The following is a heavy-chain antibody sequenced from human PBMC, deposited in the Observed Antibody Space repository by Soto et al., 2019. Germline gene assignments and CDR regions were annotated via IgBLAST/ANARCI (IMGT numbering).Heavy chain of an antibody. D-gene: IGHD3-10*01. V-gene: IGHV4-59*08. Sequence: PSETLSLTCTVSGDSISSYSWSWIRQPPGKGLEWIGYIYYSESTNYNPSLKSRDNISVDTSKNQISLKLNSMTAADTAVYYCARHNYGSGSTYFDYWGQGTLVTVSS. CDR2: IYYSEST. CDR3: ARHNYGSGSTYFDY. CDR1: GDSISSYS. J-gene: IGHJ4*02.